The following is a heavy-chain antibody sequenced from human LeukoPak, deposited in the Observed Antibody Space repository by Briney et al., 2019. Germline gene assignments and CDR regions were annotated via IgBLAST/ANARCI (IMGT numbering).Heavy chain of an antibody. CDR2: ISYDGSNK. J-gene: IGHJ5*02. CDR3: ARGPIYGDHEGGWFDP. Sequence: GGSLRLSCAASGFTFSSYAMHWVRQAPGKGLEWVAVISYDGSNKYYADSVKGRFTISRDNSKNTLYLQMNSLRAEDTAVYYCARGPIYGDHEGGWFDPWGQGTLVTVSS. V-gene: IGHV3-30-3*01. CDR1: GFTFSSYA. D-gene: IGHD4-17*01.